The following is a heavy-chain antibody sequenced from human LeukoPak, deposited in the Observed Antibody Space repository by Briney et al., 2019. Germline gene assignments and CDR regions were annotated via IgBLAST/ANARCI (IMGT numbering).Heavy chain of an antibody. CDR1: GFTFSDYA. Sequence: PGGSLRLSCAASGFTFSDYAMSWVRQTPGKGLEWISTISGSGGSAYYADSVQGRFTISRDNSKNTLYLQMNSLRAEDTAVYYCARRTPDYYYYYMDVWGKGTTVTVSS. J-gene: IGHJ6*03. CDR2: ISGSGGSA. V-gene: IGHV3-23*01. CDR3: ARRTPDYYYYYMDV.